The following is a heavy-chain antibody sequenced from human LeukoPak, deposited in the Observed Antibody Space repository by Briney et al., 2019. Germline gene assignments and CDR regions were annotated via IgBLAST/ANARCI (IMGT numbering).Heavy chain of an antibody. CDR2: IYYSGST. V-gene: IGHV4-59*01. CDR1: GGSISSYY. D-gene: IGHD3-3*01. CDR3: ARRRSDFWSGYYAY. Sequence: SETLSLTCTVSGGSISSYYWSWIRQPPGKGLEWIGYIYYSGSTNYNPSLKSRVTMSVDTSKNQFSLKLSSVTAADTAVYYCARRRSDFWSGYYAYWGQGTLVTVSS. J-gene: IGHJ4*02.